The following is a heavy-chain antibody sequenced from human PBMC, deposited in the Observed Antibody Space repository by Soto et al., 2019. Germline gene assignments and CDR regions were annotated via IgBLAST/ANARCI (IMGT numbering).Heavy chain of an antibody. J-gene: IGHJ4*02. Sequence: GGSLRLSCAASGFTFSSYWMSWVRQAPGKGLEWVANIKQDGSEKYYVDSVKGRFTISRDNAKNSLYLQMNSLRAEDTAVYYCARGGTGYYNGAPVDYWGQGTLVTVSS. V-gene: IGHV3-7*04. CDR1: GFTFSSYW. CDR3: ARGGTGYYNGAPVDY. CDR2: IKQDGSEK. D-gene: IGHD3-9*01.